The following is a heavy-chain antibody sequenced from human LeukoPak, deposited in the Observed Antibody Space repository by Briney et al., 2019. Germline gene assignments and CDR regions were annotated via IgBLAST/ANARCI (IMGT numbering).Heavy chain of an antibody. CDR3: AGQRFLGWYFDY. Sequence: SETLSLTCTVSGASISSYYWSWIRQPPGKGLEWIGYIYYSGSTKYYPSLKSRVTISVDRSKNQLSLKLSSVTAADTYVYYCAGQRFLGWYFDYWGQGSLVTV. CDR2: IYYSGST. CDR1: GASISSYY. J-gene: IGHJ4*02. V-gene: IGHV4-59*08. D-gene: IGHD3-3*01.